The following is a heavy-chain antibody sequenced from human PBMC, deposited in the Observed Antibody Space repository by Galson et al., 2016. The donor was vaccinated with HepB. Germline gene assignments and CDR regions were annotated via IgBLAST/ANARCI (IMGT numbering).Heavy chain of an antibody. Sequence: SLRLSCAASGFTFSGYNMDWVRQAPGKGLVWVSHITIDGSTTTYADSVEGRFTISRDNAKNTLYLQMNSLRAEDTAVYYCARDLWRGGRIDYWGQGTLVTVSS. CDR2: ITIDGSTT. J-gene: IGHJ4*02. D-gene: IGHD4-23*01. CDR3: ARDLWRGGRIDY. V-gene: IGHV3-74*01. CDR1: GFTFSGYN.